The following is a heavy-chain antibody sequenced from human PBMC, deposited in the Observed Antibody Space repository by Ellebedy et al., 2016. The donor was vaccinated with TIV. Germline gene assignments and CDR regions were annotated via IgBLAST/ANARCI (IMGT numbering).Heavy chain of an antibody. V-gene: IGHV3-11*01. Sequence: GGSLRLSCAASGFTFRDYYMSWIRQAPGKGLEWVSYISNIGSTSFYAESVRGQFTISRDNAKGSLFLQMNNLRAEDTALYYCTRERGVPTVTTSFDYWGQGTLVTVSS. CDR2: ISNIGSTS. D-gene: IGHD4-17*01. J-gene: IGHJ4*02. CDR3: TRERGVPTVTTSFDY. CDR1: GFTFRDYY.